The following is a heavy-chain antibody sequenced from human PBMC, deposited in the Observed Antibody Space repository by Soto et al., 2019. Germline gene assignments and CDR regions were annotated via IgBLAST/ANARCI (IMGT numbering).Heavy chain of an antibody. D-gene: IGHD5-18*01. CDR1: GGSISSYY. CDR2: IYYSGST. V-gene: IGHV4-59*01. J-gene: IGHJ6*02. CDR3: ARAGSYGNYYYYGMDV. Sequence: SETLSLTCTVSGGSISSYYWSWIRQSPGKGLEWIGYIYYSGSTNYNPSLKSRVTISVDTSKNQFSLKLSSVTAADTAVYYCARAGSYGNYYYYGMDVWGQGTTVTVSS.